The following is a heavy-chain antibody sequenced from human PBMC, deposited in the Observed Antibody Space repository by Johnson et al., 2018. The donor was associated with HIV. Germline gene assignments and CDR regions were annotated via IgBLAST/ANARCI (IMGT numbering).Heavy chain of an antibody. CDR2: ISSSGSTI. V-gene: IGHV3-48*04. CDR1: GFTFSSYA. Sequence: MQLVESGGGVVQPGRSLRLSCAASGFTFSSYAMHWVRQAPGKGLEWVSYISSSGSTIYYADSVKGRFTISRDNAKNSLFLQMSSLRAEDTAVYYCARVGPRSKGGPVDAFDIWGQGTMVTVSS. J-gene: IGHJ3*02. CDR3: ARVGPRSKGGPVDAFDI. D-gene: IGHD3-16*01.